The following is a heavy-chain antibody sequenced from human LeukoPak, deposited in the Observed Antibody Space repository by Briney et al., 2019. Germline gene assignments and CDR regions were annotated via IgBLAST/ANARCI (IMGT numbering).Heavy chain of an antibody. D-gene: IGHD3-22*01. CDR1: GFTVSSNY. V-gene: IGHV3-53*04. Sequence: GVSLRLSCAASGFTVSSNYMSWVRQAPGKGLEWGSVIYSGGSTYYADSVKGRYTISRHNSKNTLYLQMNSLRAEDTAVYYCARARFNYYDSSGYLDYWGQGTLVTVSS. CDR2: IYSGGST. CDR3: ARARFNYYDSSGYLDY. J-gene: IGHJ4*02.